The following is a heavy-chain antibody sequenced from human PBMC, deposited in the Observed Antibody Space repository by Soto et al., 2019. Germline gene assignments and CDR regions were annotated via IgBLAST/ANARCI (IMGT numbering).Heavy chain of an antibody. CDR1: GFTFDSYW. CDR3: ATSKGAVVISPYFFDY. CDR2: VNSDGSIT. Sequence: VRLEESGGGLVQPGGSLRLSCAASGFTFDSYWMYWVRQAPGKGLVWVSRVNSDGSITTYADSVKGRFTSSRDNAKNTLSLQMNSLRVEDTAVYYCATSKGAVVISPYFFDYWGQGARVTVSS. V-gene: IGHV3-74*01. D-gene: IGHD2-21*01. J-gene: IGHJ4*02.